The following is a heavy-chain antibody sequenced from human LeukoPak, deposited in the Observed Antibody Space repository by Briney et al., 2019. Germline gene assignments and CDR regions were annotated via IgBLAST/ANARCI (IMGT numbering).Heavy chain of an antibody. J-gene: IGHJ4*02. CDR1: GGSFSGYY. Sequence: PSETLSLTCAVFGGSFSGYYWSWIRQPPGKGLEWIGEINHSGSTNYNPSLKSRATISVDTSKNQFSLKLSSVTAADTAVYYCARQRRAYYYDSSGYRWEYYFDYWGQGTLVTVSS. V-gene: IGHV4-34*01. CDR3: ARQRRAYYYDSSGYRWEYYFDY. CDR2: INHSGST. D-gene: IGHD3-22*01.